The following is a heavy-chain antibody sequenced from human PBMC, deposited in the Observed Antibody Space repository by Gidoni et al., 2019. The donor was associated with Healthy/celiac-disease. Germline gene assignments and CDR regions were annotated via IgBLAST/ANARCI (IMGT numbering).Heavy chain of an antibody. CDR3: ARDRGYGDYAPDAFDI. J-gene: IGHJ3*02. V-gene: IGHV4-61*02. Sequence: QVQLQESGPGLVKPSQTLSLTCTVSGGSISSGSYYWSWIRQPAGKGLEWIGRIYTSGSTNYNPSLKSRVTISVDTSKNQFSLKLSSVTAADTAVYYCARDRGYGDYAPDAFDIRG. CDR1: GGSISSGSYY. CDR2: IYTSGST. D-gene: IGHD4-17*01.